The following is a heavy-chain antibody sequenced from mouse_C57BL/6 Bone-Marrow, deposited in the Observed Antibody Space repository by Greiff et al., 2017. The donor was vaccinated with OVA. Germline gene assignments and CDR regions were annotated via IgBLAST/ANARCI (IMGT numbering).Heavy chain of an antibody. CDR3: ARDGTTVGAQDMDY. Sequence: QVQLQQSGAELVRPGSSVKLSCKASGYTFTSYWMHWVKQRPIQGLEWIGNIDPSDSETHYNQKFKDKATLTVDKSSSTAYMQLSSLTSEDDAVYYCARDGTTVGAQDMDYWGQGTSVTVSS. V-gene: IGHV1-52*01. J-gene: IGHJ4*01. CDR2: IDPSDSET. CDR1: GYTFTSYW. D-gene: IGHD1-1*01.